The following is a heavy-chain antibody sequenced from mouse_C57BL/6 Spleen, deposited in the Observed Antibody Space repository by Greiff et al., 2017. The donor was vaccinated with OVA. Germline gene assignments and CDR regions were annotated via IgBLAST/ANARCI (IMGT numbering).Heavy chain of an antibody. V-gene: IGHV1-54*01. Sequence: QVQLQQSGAELVRPGTSVTVSCKASGYAFTNYLIEWVKQRPGQGLEWIGVINPGSGGTNYNEKFKGKATLTADKSSSTAYMQLSSLTSEDSAVYFCARGNWDGDYAMDYWGKGTSVTVSS. J-gene: IGHJ4*01. D-gene: IGHD4-1*01. CDR1: GYAFTNYL. CDR3: ARGNWDGDYAMDY. CDR2: INPGSGGT.